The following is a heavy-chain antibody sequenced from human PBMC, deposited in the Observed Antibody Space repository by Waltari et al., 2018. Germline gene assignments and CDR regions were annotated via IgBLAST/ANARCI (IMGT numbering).Heavy chain of an antibody. Sequence: QVQLQQWGAGLLKPSETLSLTCAVYGGSFSGYYWSWIRQPPGKGLEWIGEINHSGSTNYNPSLKRWVTITVDTSKNQFFLKVSSVAAADTAVYYCARVPYYYDSSGAPNYYYYYGMDVLGQGTTVTVSS. V-gene: IGHV4-34*01. J-gene: IGHJ6*02. CDR1: GGSFSGYY. CDR3: ARVPYYYDSSGAPNYYYYYGMDV. D-gene: IGHD3-22*01. CDR2: INHSGST.